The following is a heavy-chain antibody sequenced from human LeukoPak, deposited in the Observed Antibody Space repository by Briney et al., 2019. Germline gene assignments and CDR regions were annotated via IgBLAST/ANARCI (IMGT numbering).Heavy chain of an antibody. CDR3: ARGLFASIAAAGET. D-gene: IGHD6-13*01. V-gene: IGHV1-8*01. J-gene: IGHJ3*01. Sequence: GASVKVSCKASGYTFTSYDINWVRQATAQGLEWMGWMNPNSGNTGYAQKFQGRVTMTRNTSISTAYMELSSLRSEDTAVYYCARGLFASIAAAGETWGQGTMVTVSS. CDR1: GYTFTSYD. CDR2: MNPNSGNT.